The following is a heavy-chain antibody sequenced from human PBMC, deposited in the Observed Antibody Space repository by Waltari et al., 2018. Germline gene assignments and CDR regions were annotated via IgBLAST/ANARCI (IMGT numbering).Heavy chain of an antibody. CDR1: GLTFSDYY. V-gene: IGHV3-11*04. CDR3: TSLPYCGDFCYSEY. J-gene: IGHJ4*02. Sequence: QVQLVESGGGLVKPGGSLRLSCAASGLTFSDYYRAWIRQAPGKGLEWFAYIKTMGPPIYYADSVKGRVTVSRDNAKLSLSLQMTGLRAEDTAMYYGTSLPYCGDFCYSEYWGQGALVTVSS. CDR2: IKTMGPPI. D-gene: IGHD2-21*02.